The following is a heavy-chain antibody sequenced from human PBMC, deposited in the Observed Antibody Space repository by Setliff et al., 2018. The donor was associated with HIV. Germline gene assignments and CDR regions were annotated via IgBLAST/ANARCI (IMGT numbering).Heavy chain of an antibody. CDR1: GGSFSGYY. CDR2: INHSGKT. CDR3: AREGGTGRSSWYGAYWYDP. Sequence: LSLTCAVYGGSFSGYYWTWIRQPPGKGLEWIGDINHSGKTNYNRSLKSRVTISLDTSKNQFSLRLTSVTAADPAVYYCAREGGTGRSSWYGAYWYDPWGQGTLVTVSS. D-gene: IGHD6-13*01. V-gene: IGHV4-34*01. J-gene: IGHJ5*02.